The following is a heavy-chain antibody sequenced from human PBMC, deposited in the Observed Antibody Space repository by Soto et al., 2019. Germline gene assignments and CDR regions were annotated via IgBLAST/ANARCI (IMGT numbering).Heavy chain of an antibody. J-gene: IGHJ6*02. V-gene: IGHV3-73*02. Sequence: EVQLVESGGGLVQPGGSLKLSCVGSGFIFGGSAIHWVRQASGKGLEWVGRIRSGANNYATSSAVSVRGRFTFSRDDSKNTAYLQMNTLKTDDTAVYYCCRGQGAPIGDYYYHGLDVWGQGTPVTVS. CDR2: IRSGANNYAT. CDR3: CRGQGAPIGDYYYHGLDV. D-gene: IGHD2-2*02. CDR1: GFIFGGSA.